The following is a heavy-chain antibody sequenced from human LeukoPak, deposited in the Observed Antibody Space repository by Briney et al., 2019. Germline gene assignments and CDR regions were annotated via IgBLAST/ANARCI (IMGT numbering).Heavy chain of an antibody. Sequence: GGSLRLSCAASGFTFDDNCMSWVRQAPGKGLEWVSGINCNGGRTGYADSLKGRFTISRDNAKNSLYLQMNSLRAEDTALYYCARDQGSGIETAVDYWGQGTLVTVSS. J-gene: IGHJ4*02. CDR2: INCNGGRT. V-gene: IGHV3-20*04. CDR1: GFTFDDNC. CDR3: ARDQGSGIETAVDY. D-gene: IGHD3-10*01.